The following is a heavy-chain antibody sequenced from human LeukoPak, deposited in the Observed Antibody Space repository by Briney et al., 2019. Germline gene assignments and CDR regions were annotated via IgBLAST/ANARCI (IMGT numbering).Heavy chain of an antibody. CDR2: INTSGST. CDR3: ARVHIASGSGSYYNDAFDI. CDR1: GRSISSYY. Sequence: EASETLSLTCTVSGRSISSYYWSWIRQPAGNGLEWIGRINTSGSTNYNPSLKSRATMSVDTPTNQFSLKLRALTAADTAVYYCARVHIASGSGSYYNDAFDIWGQGTMVTVSS. J-gene: IGHJ3*02. V-gene: IGHV4-4*07. D-gene: IGHD3-10*01.